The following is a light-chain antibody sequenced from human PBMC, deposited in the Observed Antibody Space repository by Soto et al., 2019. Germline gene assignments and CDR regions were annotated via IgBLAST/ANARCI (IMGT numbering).Light chain of an antibody. J-gene: IGKJ1*01. V-gene: IGKV1-39*01. CDR1: QSISSY. CDR2: AAS. Sequence: DIQMTQSPSSLSASVGDRVTITCRASQSISSYLNWYQQKPGKAPKLLIYAASSLQSGVPSRFSGSGTGTDFTLTFSILQLKDFQTNYCQQLNVNPRRLGQGTKV. CDR3: QQLNVNPRR.